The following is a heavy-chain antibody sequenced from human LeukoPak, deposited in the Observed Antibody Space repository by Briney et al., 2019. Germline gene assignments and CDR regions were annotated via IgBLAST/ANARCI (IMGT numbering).Heavy chain of an antibody. CDR3: AREPSNGVDY. J-gene: IGHJ4*02. CDR1: GYTFTSYY. V-gene: IGHV1-46*01. CDR2: INPSGGST. Sequence: ASVKVSCXASGYTFTSYYMHWVRQAPGQGLGWMGIINPSGGSTSYAQQFQGRVTMTRDTSTSTVYMELSSLRSEDTAVYYCAREPSNGVDYWGQGTLVTVSS. D-gene: IGHD1-1*01.